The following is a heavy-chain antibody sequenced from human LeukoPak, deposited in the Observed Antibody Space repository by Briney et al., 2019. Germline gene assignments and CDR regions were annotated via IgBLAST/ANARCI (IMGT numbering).Heavy chain of an antibody. CDR2: IWYDGSNK. Sequence: LRLSCAASGFTFSSYPLNWVRQAPGKGLEWVAVIWYDGSNKYYADSVKGRFTISRDNSKNTLYLQMNSLRAEDTAVYYCARDLYADYVWGSFDYWGQGTLVTVSS. D-gene: IGHD3-16*01. CDR3: ARDLYADYVWGSFDY. CDR1: GFTFSSYP. J-gene: IGHJ4*02. V-gene: IGHV3-33*08.